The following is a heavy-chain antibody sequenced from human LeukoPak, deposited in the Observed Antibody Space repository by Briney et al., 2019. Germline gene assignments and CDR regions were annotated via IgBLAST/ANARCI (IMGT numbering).Heavy chain of an antibody. CDR2: IYHSGST. Sequence: SETLSLTCTVSGGSISSGGYYWSWIRQPPGKGLEWIGYIYHSGSTYYNPSLKSRVTISVDRSKNQFSLKLSSVTAADTAVYYCASYYYYGSGSSQGYFDYWGQGTLVTVSS. CDR3: ASYYYYGSGSSQGYFDY. D-gene: IGHD3-10*01. V-gene: IGHV4-30-2*01. J-gene: IGHJ4*02. CDR1: GGSISSGGYY.